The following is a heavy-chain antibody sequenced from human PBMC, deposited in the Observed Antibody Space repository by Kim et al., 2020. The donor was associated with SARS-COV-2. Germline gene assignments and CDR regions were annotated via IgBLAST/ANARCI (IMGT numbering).Heavy chain of an antibody. D-gene: IGHD3-10*01. CDR1: GGTFSSYA. J-gene: IGHJ4*02. CDR3: ARDGSPRLLWFGELHRPFDY. CDR2: IIPILGIA. V-gene: IGHV1-69*04. Sequence: SVKVSCKSSGGTFSSYAISWVRQAPGQGLEWMGRIIPILGIANYAQKFQGRVTITADKSTSTAYMELSSLRSEDTAVYYCARDGSPRLLWFGELHRPFDYWGQGTLVTVSS.